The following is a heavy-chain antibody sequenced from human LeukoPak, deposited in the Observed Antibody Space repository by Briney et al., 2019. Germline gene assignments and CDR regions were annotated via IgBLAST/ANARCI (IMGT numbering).Heavy chain of an antibody. V-gene: IGHV3-23*01. D-gene: IGHD2-2*01. CDR3: AKGPYCSSTSCYGFDY. CDR1: GFTFSSYA. CDR2: ISGSGGST. J-gene: IGHJ4*02. Sequence: PGGSLRLSCAASGFTFSSYAMSWFRQAPGKGLEWVSAISGSGGSTYYADSVKGRFTISRDNSKNTLYLQMNSLRAEDTAVYYCAKGPYCSSTSCYGFDYWGQGSLVTVSS.